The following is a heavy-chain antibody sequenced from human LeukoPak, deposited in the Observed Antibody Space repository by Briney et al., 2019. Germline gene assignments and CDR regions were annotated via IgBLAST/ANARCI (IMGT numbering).Heavy chain of an antibody. V-gene: IGHV3-13*01. CDR2: IGTGGDT. J-gene: IGHJ4*02. CDR3: AKDRSKGSYGDEFDH. Sequence: PGGSLRLSCAASGFTFSYYDMHWVRQGTGKGLEWVSGIGTGGDTYYPGSVKGRFTISRDNSKNTLYLQMNSLRTEDRAVYYCAKDRSKGSYGDEFDHWGQGTLVTVSS. D-gene: IGHD1-26*01. CDR1: GFTFSYYD.